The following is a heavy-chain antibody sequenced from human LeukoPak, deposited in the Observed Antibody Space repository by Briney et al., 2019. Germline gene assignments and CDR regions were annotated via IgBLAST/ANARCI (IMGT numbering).Heavy chain of an antibody. V-gene: IGHV1-3*03. D-gene: IGHD3-10*01. J-gene: IGHJ5*02. CDR3: ARGAKFRSYGSGTYYTSLPFDP. CDR2: INTGNGDT. CDR1: GYTFTSYT. Sequence: ASVKVSCKASGYTFTSYTMHWVRQAPGQRLEWMGWINTGNGDTKYPQEFQGRVTITRDTSASTAYMELSSLRSEDMAVYYCARGAKFRSYGSGTYYTSLPFDPWGQGTLVTVSS.